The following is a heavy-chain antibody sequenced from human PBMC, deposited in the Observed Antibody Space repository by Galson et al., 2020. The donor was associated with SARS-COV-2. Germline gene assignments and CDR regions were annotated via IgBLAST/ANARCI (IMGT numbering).Heavy chain of an antibody. CDR2: IGFDGINK. D-gene: IGHD3-16*01. J-gene: IGHJ5*02. CDR1: GFTFSNYA. Sequence: TGGSLRLSCAASGFTFSNYAMHWVRQAPGKGLEWVALIGFDGINKFYADSVKGRFTISRDNSKSTLYLQMNSLRTDDTAVYYCARRGGPPDGNDNWFDPWGQGTLVTVSS. CDR3: ARRGGPPDGNDNWFDP. V-gene: IGHV3-30*04.